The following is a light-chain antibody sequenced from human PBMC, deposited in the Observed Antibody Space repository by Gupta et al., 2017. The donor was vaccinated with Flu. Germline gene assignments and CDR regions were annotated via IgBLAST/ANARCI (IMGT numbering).Light chain of an antibody. V-gene: IGLV1-47*01. CDR3: AAWDDTLSGFV. Sequence: QSVRTQPPSAPGTPVQRVTISCSGRSSNIGSNNVYWYQQLPGTAPNLLIYRSTKRTSAAPARFSGSKSATSDSVASIWLQAEDEADYYCAAWDDTLSGFVFGRGTKFTVL. CDR1: SSNIGSNN. CDR2: RST. J-gene: IGLJ1*01.